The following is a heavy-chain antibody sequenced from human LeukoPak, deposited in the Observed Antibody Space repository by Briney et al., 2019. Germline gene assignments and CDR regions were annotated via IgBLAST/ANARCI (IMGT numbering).Heavy chain of an antibody. CDR1: GYTLTELS. V-gene: IGHV1-24*01. J-gene: IGHJ1*01. D-gene: IGHD3-16*02. Sequence: ASVKVSCKVSGYTLTELSMHWVRQAPGKGLEWMGGFDPEDGERISAQKFQGRVTMTEDTSTDTAYMELSSLRSEDTAVYYCARDYPTWVTFGGVIVIPEYFQHWGQGTLVTVSS. CDR2: FDPEDGER. CDR3: ARDYPTWVTFGGVIVIPEYFQH.